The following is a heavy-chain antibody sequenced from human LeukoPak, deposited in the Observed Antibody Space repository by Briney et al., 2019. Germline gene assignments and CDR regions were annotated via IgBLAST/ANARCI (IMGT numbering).Heavy chain of an antibody. V-gene: IGHV3-23*01. J-gene: IGHJ4*02. CDR2: ISGSGGST. CDR1: GFTFSSYA. D-gene: IGHD3-22*01. Sequence: SGGSLRLSCAASGFTFSSYAMSWVRQAPGKGLEWVSAISGSGGSTYYADSAKGRFTISRDNSKNTLYLQMNSLRAEDTAVYYCAKDEDYYDSSGYYSYFDYWGQGTLVTVSS. CDR3: AKDEDYYDSSGYYSYFDY.